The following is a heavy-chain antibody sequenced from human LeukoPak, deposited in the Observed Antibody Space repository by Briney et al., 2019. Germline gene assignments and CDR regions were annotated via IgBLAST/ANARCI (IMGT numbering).Heavy chain of an antibody. J-gene: IGHJ4*02. Sequence: GRSLRLSRAASGFTFSSYGMHWVRQAPGKGLGWVAVISYDGSNKYYADSVKGRFTISRDDSKNTLYLQMNSLRAEDTAVYYCAKVLLWFGEFFPFDYWGQGTLVTVSS. D-gene: IGHD3-10*01. CDR1: GFTFSSYG. CDR2: ISYDGSNK. V-gene: IGHV3-30*18. CDR3: AKVLLWFGEFFPFDY.